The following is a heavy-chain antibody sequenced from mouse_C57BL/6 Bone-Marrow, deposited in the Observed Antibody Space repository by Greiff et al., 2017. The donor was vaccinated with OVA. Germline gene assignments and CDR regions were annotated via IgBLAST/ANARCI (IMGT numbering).Heavy chain of an antibody. V-gene: IGHV1-22*01. J-gene: IGHJ1*03. D-gene: IGHD2-5*01. CDR3: ERCDYSNPYGYFDV. CDR1: GYTFTDYN. Sequence: EVQLQQSGPELVKPGASVKMSCKASGYTFTDYNMHWVKQSHGKSLEWIGYINPNNGGTSYNQKFKGKATLTVNKSSSTAYMELRSLTSEDSAVYYGERCDYSNPYGYFDVWGKGTTVTVAS. CDR2: INPNNGGT.